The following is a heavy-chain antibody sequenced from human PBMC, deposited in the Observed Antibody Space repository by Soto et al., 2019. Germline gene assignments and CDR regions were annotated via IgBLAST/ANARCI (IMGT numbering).Heavy chain of an antibody. CDR1: GGSISSYY. CDR2: IYYTGST. Sequence: PSETLSLTCTVSGGSISSYYWSWIRQPPGKGLEWIGYIYYTGSTNYNPSLKSRVTMSVDTSKNQFSLTLSSVTAADTAVYYCARYYCSSTTCYYFDFWGQGTLVTVSS. CDR3: ARYYCSSTTCYYFDF. D-gene: IGHD2-2*01. V-gene: IGHV4-59*08. J-gene: IGHJ4*02.